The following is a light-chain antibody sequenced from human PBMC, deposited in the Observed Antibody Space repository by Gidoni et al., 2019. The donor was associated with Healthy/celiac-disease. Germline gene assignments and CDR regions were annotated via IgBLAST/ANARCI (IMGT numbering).Light chain of an antibody. J-gene: IGLJ2*01. V-gene: IGLV2-14*01. CDR3: SSFTTSTTVV. CDR2: EVS. CDR1: SSDVGGYNY. Sequence: QSALTQPASVSGSPGQSITISCIETSSDVGGYNYVSWYQHHPGKAPKLIIYEVSNRPSGVSNRFSGSKSGNTASLTISGLQAEDEAYYYCSSFTTSTTVVFGGGTKLTVL.